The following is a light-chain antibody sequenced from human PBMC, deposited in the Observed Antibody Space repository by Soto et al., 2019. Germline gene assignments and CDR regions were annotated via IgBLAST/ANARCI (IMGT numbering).Light chain of an antibody. CDR1: SSNIGNNY. J-gene: IGLJ7*01. CDR2: DNN. Sequence: QSVSTQPASVSAAPGQKVTISCSGSSSNIGNNYVSWYQHLPGTAPKLVIYDNNKRPSGIPDRFSASKSGTSATLGITGLQTGDEADYYCGAWDSSLSAVVFGGGTQLTVL. CDR3: GAWDSSLSAVV. V-gene: IGLV1-51*01.